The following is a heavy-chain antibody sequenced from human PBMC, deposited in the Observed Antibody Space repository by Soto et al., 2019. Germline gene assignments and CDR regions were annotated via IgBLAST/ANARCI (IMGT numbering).Heavy chain of an antibody. CDR2: ISGSGFST. Sequence: EVHLLESGGGLVQPGGSLRLSCAASGFTFNTYAMSWVRQAPGQGLEWVSAISGSGFSTYYADSVKGRFSISSDSSKNTLFLQMNSLRADDTVVYFCATFTFGRHFDTWGQGTMVTVSS. CDR3: ATFTFGRHFDT. D-gene: IGHD3-16*01. V-gene: IGHV3-23*01. J-gene: IGHJ3*02. CDR1: GFTFNTYA.